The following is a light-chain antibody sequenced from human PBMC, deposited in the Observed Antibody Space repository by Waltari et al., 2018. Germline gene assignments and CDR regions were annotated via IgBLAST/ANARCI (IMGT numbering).Light chain of an antibody. V-gene: IGLV3-25*03. CDR1: ALPTDD. Sequence: SYELTQPPSVSVSPGQTARITSPGDALPTDDPQGDQQNPGQVPVLVMYKETERPSGIPERFSGSTSGTTVTLTIGGVQAEDEADYYCQSADTSGSWVFGGGTKLAVL. CDR3: QSADTSGSWV. J-gene: IGLJ3*02. CDR2: KET.